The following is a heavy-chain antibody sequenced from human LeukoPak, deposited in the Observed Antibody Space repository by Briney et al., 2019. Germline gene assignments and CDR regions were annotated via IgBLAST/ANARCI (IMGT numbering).Heavy chain of an antibody. V-gene: IGHV3-7*01. CDR1: GFTFSRNW. D-gene: IGHD3-3*01. CDR2: IKQDGSEK. Sequence: GGSLRLSCAASGFTFSRNWMNWVRQAPGKGLEWVANIKQDGSEKYYVDSVKGRFTISRDNAKNSLYLQMNSLRAEDTAVYYCARGASYYDFWTGYLPFDYWGQGTLVTVSS. J-gene: IGHJ4*02. CDR3: ARGASYYDFWTGYLPFDY.